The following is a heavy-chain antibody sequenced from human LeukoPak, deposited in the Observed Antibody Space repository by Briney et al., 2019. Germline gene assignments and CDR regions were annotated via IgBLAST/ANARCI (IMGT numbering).Heavy chain of an antibody. V-gene: IGHV1-69*05. CDR2: IIPIFGTA. CDR1: GGTFSSYT. Sequence: SVKVSCKASGGTFSSYTISWVRQAPGQGLEWMGGIIPIFGTANYAQKFQGRVTITTDESTSTAYMELSSLRSEDTAVYYCARGRPSSSFGAFDIWGQGTMVTVSS. CDR3: ARGRPSSSFGAFDI. J-gene: IGHJ3*02. D-gene: IGHD6-6*01.